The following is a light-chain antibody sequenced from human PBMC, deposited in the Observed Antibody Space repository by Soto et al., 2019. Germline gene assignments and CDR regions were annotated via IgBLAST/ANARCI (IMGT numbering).Light chain of an antibody. CDR2: DVS. V-gene: IGLV2-14*01. Sequence: QSALTQPASVSGSPGQSITISCTGTSSDVVGYNYVSWYQQHPGKAPKLMIYDVSNRPSGVSNRFSGSKSGNTASLTISGLQAEDEADYYCSSYTSSSPVVFGGGTQLTVL. CDR1: SSDVVGYNY. J-gene: IGLJ2*01. CDR3: SSYTSSSPVV.